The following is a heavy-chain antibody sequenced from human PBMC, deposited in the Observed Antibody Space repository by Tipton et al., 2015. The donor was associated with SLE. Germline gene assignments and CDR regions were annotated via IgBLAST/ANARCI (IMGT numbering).Heavy chain of an antibody. V-gene: IGHV3-74*01. Sequence: SLRLSCTASGFTFSSNWMHWIRQAPGKGLVWVSRISSDGSNIAYADSVKGRFTVSRDNAKNTLYLEMSSLRAEDTAVYYCARDSHSSATYWGQGTLVTVSS. CDR1: GFTFSSNW. D-gene: IGHD6-25*01. CDR2: ISSDGSNI. CDR3: ARDSHSSATY. J-gene: IGHJ4*02.